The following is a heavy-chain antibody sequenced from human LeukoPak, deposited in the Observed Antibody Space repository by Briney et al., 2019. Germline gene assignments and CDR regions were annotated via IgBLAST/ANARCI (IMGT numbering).Heavy chain of an antibody. CDR1: GFTFSSYA. CDR3: AKVPARPRYFDY. J-gene: IGHJ4*02. V-gene: IGHV3-23*01. Sequence: PGGSLRLSCAASGFTFSSYAMSWVRRAPGKGLEWVSAISGSGGSTYYADSVKGRFTISRDNSKNTLYLQMNSLRAEDTAVYYCAKVPARPRYFDYWGQGTLVTVSS. D-gene: IGHD6-6*01. CDR2: ISGSGGST.